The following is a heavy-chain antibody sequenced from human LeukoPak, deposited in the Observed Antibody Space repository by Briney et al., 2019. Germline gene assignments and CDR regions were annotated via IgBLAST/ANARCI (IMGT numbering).Heavy chain of an antibody. D-gene: IGHD1-26*01. J-gene: IGHJ4*02. CDR2: ISGSGGST. CDR1: GFTVSSNY. V-gene: IGHV3-23*01. Sequence: GGSLRLSCAVSGFTVSSNYMSWVRQAPGKGLEWVSAISGSGGSTYYADSVKGRFTISRDNSKNTLDLQMNSLRAGDTAVYFCAKDSRRNSGSYVFDYWGQGTLVTVSS. CDR3: AKDSRRNSGSYVFDY.